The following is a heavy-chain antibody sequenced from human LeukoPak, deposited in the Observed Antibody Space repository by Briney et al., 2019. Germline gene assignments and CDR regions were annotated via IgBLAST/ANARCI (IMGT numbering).Heavy chain of an antibody. CDR2: ISNSGAYI. CDR1: GFIFSDYT. Sequence: GGSLRLSCAASGFIFSDYTMIWVRQAPGKGLEWVSSISNSGAYIYYADSVKGRFAISRDNAKNSLYLQMNSLRAEDTAVYYCARAARDFYYFDYWGQGTLVTVSS. J-gene: IGHJ4*02. V-gene: IGHV3-21*04. D-gene: IGHD2-21*01. CDR3: ARAARDFYYFDY.